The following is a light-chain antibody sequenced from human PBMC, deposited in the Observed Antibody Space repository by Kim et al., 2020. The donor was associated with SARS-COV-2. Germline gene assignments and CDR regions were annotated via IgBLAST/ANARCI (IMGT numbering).Light chain of an antibody. CDR1: QSVSSSY. CDR3: QQYGRSPPVT. J-gene: IGKJ1*01. V-gene: IGKV3-20*01. CDR2: GAY. Sequence: EIVLTQSPGTLSLSPGERATLACRASQSVSSSYLAWYQQKPGQAPRLLIYGAYSRATGIPDRFSGSGSGTDFTLTISRLEPEDFAVYYCQQYGRSPPVTLGQGTKVDIK.